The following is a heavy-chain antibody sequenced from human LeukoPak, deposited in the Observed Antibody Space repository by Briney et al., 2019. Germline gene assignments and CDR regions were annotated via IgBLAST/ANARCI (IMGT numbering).Heavy chain of an antibody. D-gene: IGHD5-24*01. CDR3: ARDPVGDMATIGGDY. CDR1: GFSVSSNY. Sequence: PGGSLRLSCAASGFSVSSNYMSWVRQAPGKGLEWVSIIYSGGSTYYADSVKGRFTISRDNSKNTVYLQMNSLRAEDTAVYYCARDPVGDMATIGGDYWGQGTLVTVSS. V-gene: IGHV3-53*01. CDR2: IYSGGST. J-gene: IGHJ4*02.